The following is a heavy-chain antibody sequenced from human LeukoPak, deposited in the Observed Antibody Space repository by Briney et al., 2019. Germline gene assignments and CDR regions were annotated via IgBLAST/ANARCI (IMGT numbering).Heavy chain of an antibody. CDR1: GFTFSSYA. Sequence: GGSLRLSCAASGFTFSSYAMSWVRQAPGKGLEWVSAISGSGGSTYYADSVKGRFTISRDNSKNTLYLQMNSLRAEDTAVYYCANDGVGATTPATNYWGQGTLVTVSS. CDR2: ISGSGGST. V-gene: IGHV3-23*01. D-gene: IGHD1-26*01. J-gene: IGHJ4*02. CDR3: ANDGVGATTPATNY.